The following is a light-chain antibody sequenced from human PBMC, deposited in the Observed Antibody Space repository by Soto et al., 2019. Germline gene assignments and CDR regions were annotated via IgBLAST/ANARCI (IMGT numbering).Light chain of an antibody. V-gene: IGKV3-15*01. CDR1: QSVTSN. CDR2: GAS. J-gene: IGKJ1*01. CDR3: QQYNNWPRT. Sequence: IVLTHSPATLSVSPLERATLSCRASQSVTSNLAWYQQKPGQAPRLLIYGASTRATGIPARFSGSGSGTEFTLTISSLQSEDFAVYYCQQYNNWPRTFGQGTKVDIK.